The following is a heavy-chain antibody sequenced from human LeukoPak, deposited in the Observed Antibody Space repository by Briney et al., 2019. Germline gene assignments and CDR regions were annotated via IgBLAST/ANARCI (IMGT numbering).Heavy chain of an antibody. CDR1: GFTFTYYA. CDR3: AKSYQLLPLYYYYMDV. V-gene: IGHV3-30*02. CDR2: IRYDGSNK. D-gene: IGHD2-2*01. J-gene: IGHJ6*03. Sequence: GGSLRLSCAASGFTFTYYAMHWVRQAPGKGLEWVAFIRYDGSNKYYADSVKGRFTISRDNSKNTLYLQMNSLRAEDTAVYYCAKSYQLLPLYYYYMDVWGKGTTVTVSS.